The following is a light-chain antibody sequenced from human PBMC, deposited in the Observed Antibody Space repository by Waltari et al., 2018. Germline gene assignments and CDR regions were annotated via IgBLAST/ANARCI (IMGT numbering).Light chain of an antibody. CDR1: KNINNL. CDR2: EAS. V-gene: IGKV1-5*01. CDR3: QQYKTFSRT. Sequence: DIQMTQSPSTLSASLGDRVTITCRASKNINNLLAWYQQTPGRAPKLLIYEASSLESGVPSRFRGSGSGTLFTLTITSLQPDDVALYYCQQYKTFSRTFGQGTQVEIK. J-gene: IGKJ1*01.